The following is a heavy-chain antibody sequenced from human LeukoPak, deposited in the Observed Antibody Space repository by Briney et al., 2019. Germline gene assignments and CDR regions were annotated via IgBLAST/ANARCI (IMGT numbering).Heavy chain of an antibody. Sequence: SETLSLTCTVSGGSISSGDYYWSWIRQPPGKGLEWIGYIYYSGSTYYNPSLKSRVTISVDTSKNQFSLKLSSVTAADTAVYYCAREYYDFWSGLLDWFDPRGQGTLVTVSS. CDR1: GGSISSGDYY. D-gene: IGHD3-3*01. V-gene: IGHV4-30-4*08. J-gene: IGHJ5*02. CDR3: AREYYDFWSGLLDWFDP. CDR2: IYYSGST.